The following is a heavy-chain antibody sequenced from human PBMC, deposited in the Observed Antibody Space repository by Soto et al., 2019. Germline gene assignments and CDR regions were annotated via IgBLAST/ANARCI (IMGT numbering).Heavy chain of an antibody. D-gene: IGHD2-21*02. V-gene: IGHV3-23*01. CDR1: GFTFNNYA. CDR2: ISGNAGST. J-gene: IGHJ4*02. CDR3: AKGIHVMVVPGTAYFDS. Sequence: DVLLSASGGGLVHPGGSLRVSCAASGFTFNNYAMNWVRQIPGKGLEWVSSISGNAGSTWYADSVKGRFTNSRDNSQGTVSLQMSSLRADDTAIYYCAKGIHVMVVPGTAYFDSWGRGTLVTVSS.